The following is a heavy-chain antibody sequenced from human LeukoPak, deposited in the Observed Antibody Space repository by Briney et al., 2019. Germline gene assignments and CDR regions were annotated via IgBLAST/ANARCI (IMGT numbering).Heavy chain of an antibody. J-gene: IGHJ6*03. V-gene: IGHV4-59*08. CDR3: ARGSSSLLDYYYYYMDV. CDR1: GGSISSYY. D-gene: IGHD6-13*01. CDR2: IYYSGST. Sequence: PSETLSLTCTVSGGSISSYYWSWIRQPPGKGLEWIGYIYYSGSTNYNPSLKSRVTISVDTSKNQFSLKLTSVTAADTAVYYCARGSSSLLDYYYYYMDVWGKGTTVTVSS.